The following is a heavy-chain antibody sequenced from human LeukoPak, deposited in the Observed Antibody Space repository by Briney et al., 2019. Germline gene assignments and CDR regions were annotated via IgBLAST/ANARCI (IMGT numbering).Heavy chain of an antibody. J-gene: IGHJ4*02. CDR1: GFTFSNYN. V-gene: IGHV3-21*01. Sequence: GGSLRLSCAASGFTFSNYNMNWVRQAPGKGLEWVSSISSSSHYIYYADSVEGRFTISRDNAKNSLYLQMNSLRAEDTAVYYCAISSSAYSKFHYWGQGTLVTVFS. CDR2: ISSSSHYI. CDR3: AISSSAYSKFHY. D-gene: IGHD3-22*01.